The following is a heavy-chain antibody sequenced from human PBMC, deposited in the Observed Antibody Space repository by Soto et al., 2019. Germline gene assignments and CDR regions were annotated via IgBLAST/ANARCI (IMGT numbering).Heavy chain of an antibody. CDR2: IWYDGSNK. J-gene: IGHJ6*02. D-gene: IGHD1-7*01. CDR1: GFTFSSYG. CDR3: ARDQELNWNYSYYYYGMDV. Sequence: GGSLRLSCAASGFTFSSYGMHWVRQAPGKGLEWVAVIWYDGSNKYYADSVKGRFTISRDNSKNTLYLQMNSLRAEDTAVYYCARDQELNWNYSYYYYGMDVWGQGTTVTVSS. V-gene: IGHV3-33*01.